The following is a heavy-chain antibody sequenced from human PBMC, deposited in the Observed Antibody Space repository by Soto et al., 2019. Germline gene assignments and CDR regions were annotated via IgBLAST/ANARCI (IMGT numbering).Heavy chain of an antibody. V-gene: IGHV2-5*02. CDR2: IYWEDDK. Sequence: QITLKESGPTLVKPTQTLTLTCTFSGFSLSTSGVGVGWIRQPPGKALEWLALIYWEDDKRYSPSLKSRLTIXXDXSXNQVVLTMTNMDPVDTATYYCAHRLSAAGSGNWFDPWGQGTLVTVSS. CDR1: GFSLSTSGVG. D-gene: IGHD3-10*01. CDR3: AHRLSAAGSGNWFDP. J-gene: IGHJ5*02.